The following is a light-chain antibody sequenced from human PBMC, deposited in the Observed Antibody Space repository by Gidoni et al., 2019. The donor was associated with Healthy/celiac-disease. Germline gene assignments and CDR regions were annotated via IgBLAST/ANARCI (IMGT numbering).Light chain of an antibody. Sequence: SYELTHPPSVSVSPGQTASITCSGDKLEDKYACWYQQKPGQSPVLVIYQDSKRPSGIPGRFSGSNSGNTATLTISGTQAMDEADYYCQAWDSSIVVFGGGTKLTVL. V-gene: IGLV3-1*01. CDR1: KLEDKY. CDR2: QDS. CDR3: QAWDSSIVV. J-gene: IGLJ2*01.